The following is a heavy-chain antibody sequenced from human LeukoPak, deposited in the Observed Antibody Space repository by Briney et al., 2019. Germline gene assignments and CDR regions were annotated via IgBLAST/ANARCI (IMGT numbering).Heavy chain of an antibody. CDR2: IYYSGST. V-gene: IGHV4-59*08. CDR3: ATYGDPRFDY. D-gene: IGHD4-17*01. J-gene: IGHJ4*02. Sequence: SGTLSLTCTVSGGSISSDYWSWSRQPPGKGLEWIGYIYYSGSTNYNPSLKSRVTISVDTSKNQFSLKLSSVTAADTAVYYCATYGDPRFDYWGQGTLVTVSS. CDR1: GGSISSDY.